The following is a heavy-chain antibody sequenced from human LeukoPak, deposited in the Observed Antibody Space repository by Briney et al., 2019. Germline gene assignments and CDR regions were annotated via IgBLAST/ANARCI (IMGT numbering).Heavy chain of an antibody. CDR2: IYYSGST. CDR1: GDSVSSPTYF. J-gene: IGHJ3*02. D-gene: IGHD1-26*01. V-gene: IGHV4-61*01. Sequence: SETLSLTCTVSGDSVSSPTYFWGWIRHPPGKGLEWIGYIYYSGSTNYNPSLKSRVTLSVDTSKNQFSLKLSSVTAADTAVYYCARDRSGSYYGDDDAFDIWGQGTMVTVSS. CDR3: ARDRSGSYYGDDDAFDI.